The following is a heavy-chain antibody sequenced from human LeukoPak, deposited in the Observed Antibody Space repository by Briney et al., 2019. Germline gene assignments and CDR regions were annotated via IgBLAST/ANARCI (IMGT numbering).Heavy chain of an antibody. D-gene: IGHD1-26*01. Sequence: SETLSLTCTVSGGSISSDDYYWGWIRQPPGKGLEWIGTIFYDGDTYYSPSLKSRVTVSVDTSKDQFSLKLSSVTAADTAVYYCATDGNFDLWGRGTLVTVSS. CDR1: GGSISSDDYY. CDR3: ATDGNFDL. V-gene: IGHV4-39*07. J-gene: IGHJ2*01. CDR2: IFYDGDT.